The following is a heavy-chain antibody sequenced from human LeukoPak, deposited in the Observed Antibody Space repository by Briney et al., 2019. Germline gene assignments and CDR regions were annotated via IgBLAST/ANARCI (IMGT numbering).Heavy chain of an antibody. J-gene: IGHJ4*02. V-gene: IGHV4-34*01. CDR2: INHSGST. D-gene: IGHD3-3*01. Sequence: KPSETLSLTCAVYGGSFSGYYWSWIRQPPGKGLEWIGEINHSGSTNYNPSLKSRVTISLETSKNQFSLKLSSVTAADTAVYYCARSLDFWSGSPDYGAQGTLHRVSS. CDR1: GGSFSGYY. CDR3: ARSLDFWSGSPDY.